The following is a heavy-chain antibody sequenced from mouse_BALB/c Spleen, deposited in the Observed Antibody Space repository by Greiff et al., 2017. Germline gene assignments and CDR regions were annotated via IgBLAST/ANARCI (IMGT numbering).Heavy chain of an antibody. CDR2: ISSGGSYT. J-gene: IGHJ4*01. D-gene: IGHD1-1*01. CDR1: GFTFSSYG. CDR3: ARVTTVVATDYYAMDY. V-gene: IGHV5-6*01. Sequence: EVHLVESGGDLVKPGGSLKLSCAASGFTFSSYGMSWVRQTPDKRLEWVATISSGGSYTYYPDSVKGRFTISRDNAKNTLYLQMSSLKSEDTAMYYCARVTTVVATDYYAMDYWGQGTSVTVSS.